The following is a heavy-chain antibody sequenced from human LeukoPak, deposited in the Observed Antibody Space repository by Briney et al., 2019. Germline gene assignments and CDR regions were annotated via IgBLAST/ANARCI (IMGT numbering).Heavy chain of an antibody. CDR2: IIPMFNTI. D-gene: IGHD4-23*01. J-gene: IGHJ6*03. CDR1: GGTFNIYG. V-gene: IGHV1-69*06. CDR3: ARGANDYGGNSRYYYYYYMDV. Sequence: ASVKVSCKASGGTFNIYGITWVRQAPGQGLEWMGGIIPMFNTINYTQKFQGRVTITADKSTTTAYLEVNSLRSEDTAVYYCARGANDYGGNSRYYYYYYMDVWGKGTTVTVSS.